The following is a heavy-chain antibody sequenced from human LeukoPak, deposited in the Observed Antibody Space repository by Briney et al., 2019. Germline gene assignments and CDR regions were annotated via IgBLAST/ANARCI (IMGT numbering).Heavy chain of an antibody. J-gene: IGHJ4*02. D-gene: IGHD3-22*01. CDR3: VRELPPVVQYYFDY. CDR1: GFTFSDYG. V-gene: IGHV3-33*01. CDR2: IWYDGSNK. Sequence: PGGPLRLSCAASGFTFSDYGMHWVRQAPGKGLEWVAVIWYDGSNKYYADSVKGRFTISRDNSRNTLYLQMNSLRAEDTAVYYCVRELPPVVQYYFDYWGPGTLVTVSS.